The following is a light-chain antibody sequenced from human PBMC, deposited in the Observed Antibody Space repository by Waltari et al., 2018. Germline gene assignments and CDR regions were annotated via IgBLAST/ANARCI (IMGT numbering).Light chain of an antibody. CDR2: DAS. J-gene: IGKJ1*01. V-gene: IGKV3-15*01. Sequence: EVVMTQSPATLSVSPGASATPSCRAMHIVKTHLAWYQQNPGQAPRLVIFDASTRATGIPARFSGSGSGTEFTLTISSLQPEDSAVYYCQQYNNWPTWTFGQGAKVEIK. CDR3: QQYNNWPTWT. CDR1: HIVKTH.